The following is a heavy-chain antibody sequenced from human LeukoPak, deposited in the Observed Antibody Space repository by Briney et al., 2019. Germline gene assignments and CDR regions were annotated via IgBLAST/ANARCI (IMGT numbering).Heavy chain of an antibody. V-gene: IGHV3-23*01. Sequence: GGSLRLSCAASGFTFDNYAMTWVRQAPGKGLEWVSSISGSGSNTYYADSVKGRFTISRDNSKNTLCLQMNNLRAEDTAVYYCAKDGGGWLTSGWYYFDYWGQGTLVTVSS. D-gene: IGHD6-13*01. CDR2: ISGSGSNT. CDR3: AKDGGGWLTSGWYYFDY. J-gene: IGHJ4*02. CDR1: GFTFDNYA.